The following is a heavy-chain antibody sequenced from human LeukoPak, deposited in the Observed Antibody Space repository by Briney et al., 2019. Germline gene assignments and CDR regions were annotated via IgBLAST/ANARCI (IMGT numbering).Heavy chain of an antibody. V-gene: IGHV1-2*02. D-gene: IGHD5-12*01. J-gene: IGHJ5*02. CDR1: GYSFSSFY. CDR2: INPTSGGT. Sequence: GASVKVSCKASGYSFSSFYPHWVRQVPGKDLEWMGWINPTSGGTFYLQKFQGRLAVSRDTSLGTVYMELSSLRYDDTAVYFCARSRTFSGYAAFGPWGQGTLVTVSS. CDR3: ARSRTFSGYAAFGP.